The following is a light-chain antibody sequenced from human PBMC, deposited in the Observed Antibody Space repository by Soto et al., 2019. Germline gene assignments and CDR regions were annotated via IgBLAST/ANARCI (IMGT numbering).Light chain of an antibody. J-gene: IGLJ2*01. CDR3: SSYTTSTTYVL. V-gene: IGLV2-14*01. Sequence: QSALTQPASVSGSPGQSITISCTGTSSDVGNYNYVSWYQQHPGKAPKLIIYEVSNWPSGVSNRFSGSKSGNTASLTISGLQAEDEADYYCSSYTTSTTYVLFGGGTQLTVL. CDR1: SSDVGNYNY. CDR2: EVS.